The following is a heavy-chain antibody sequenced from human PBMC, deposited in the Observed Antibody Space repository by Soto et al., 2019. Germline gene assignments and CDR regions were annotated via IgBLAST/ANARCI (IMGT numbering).Heavy chain of an antibody. J-gene: IGHJ6*02. CDR1: GFTFSSYG. CDR3: ARDSTYYDFWSGHTRTYGMDV. V-gene: IGHV3-33*01. CDR2: IWYDGSNK. Sequence: GGSLRLSCAASGFTFSSYGMHWVRQAPGKGLEWVAVIWYDGSNKYYADSVRGRFTISRDNSKNTLYLQMNSLRAEDTAVYYCARDSTYYDFWSGHTRTYGMDVWGQGTTVTVSS. D-gene: IGHD3-3*01.